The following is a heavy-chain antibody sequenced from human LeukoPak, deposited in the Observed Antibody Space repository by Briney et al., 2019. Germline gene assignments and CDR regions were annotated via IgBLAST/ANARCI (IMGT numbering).Heavy chain of an antibody. J-gene: IGHJ4*02. V-gene: IGHV3-21*01. Sequence: PGRSLRLSCAASGFTFSSYAMHWVRQAPGKGLEWVSSISSSGNYIYYADSLKGRFTISRDNAKNSLYLQMSSLRAEDTAVYYCVKITSVTGGDCWGQGTRLTVSS. CDR1: GFTFSSYA. CDR3: VKITSVTGGDC. CDR2: ISSSGNYI. D-gene: IGHD1-1*01.